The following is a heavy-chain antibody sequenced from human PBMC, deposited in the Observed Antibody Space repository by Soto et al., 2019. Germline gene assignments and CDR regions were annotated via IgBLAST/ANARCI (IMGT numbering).Heavy chain of an antibody. CDR1: GGSFSGYY. Sequence: SVTLSLTCAVYGGSFSGYYWSWIRQPPGKGLKWIGEINHSGSTNYNPSLKSRVTISVDTSKHHFSLKLSSVTAADTFVYYCARGLIPPFVVVVVAKVGGDAFDIWGQGTMVTVSS. CDR2: INHSGST. D-gene: IGHD2-15*01. J-gene: IGHJ3*02. CDR3: ARGLIPPFVVVVVAKVGGDAFDI. V-gene: IGHV4-34*01.